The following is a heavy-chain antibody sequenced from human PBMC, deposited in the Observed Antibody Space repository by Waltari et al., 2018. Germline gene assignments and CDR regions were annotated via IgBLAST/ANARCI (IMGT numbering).Heavy chain of an antibody. J-gene: IGHJ3*02. D-gene: IGHD2-2*01. CDR1: GFTFSSYS. CDR2: IISSSSYI. Sequence: EVQLVESGGGLVKPGGSLRLSCAASGFTFSSYSMNWVRQAPGKGLEWVPSIISSSSYIYYADSVKGRFTISRDNAKNSLYLQMNSLRAEDTAVYYCARDMGYCSSNSCPDAFDIWGQGTMVTVSS. V-gene: IGHV3-21*01. CDR3: ARDMGYCSSNSCPDAFDI.